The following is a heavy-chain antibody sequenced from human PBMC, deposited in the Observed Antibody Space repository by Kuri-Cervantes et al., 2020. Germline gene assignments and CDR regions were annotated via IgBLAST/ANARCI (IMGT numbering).Heavy chain of an antibody. D-gene: IGHD2-15*01. CDR3: ARGRCCSGGSCSGGVDY. V-gene: IGHV4-61*01. Sequence: SETLSLTCTVSGGSVSSGSYYWSWIRQPPGKGLEWIGYIYYSGSTNYNPSLKSRVTISVDTSKNQFSLKLSSVTAADTAVYYCARGRCCSGGSCSGGVDYWGQGTLVTVSS. CDR2: IYYSGST. J-gene: IGHJ4*02. CDR1: GGSVSSGSYY.